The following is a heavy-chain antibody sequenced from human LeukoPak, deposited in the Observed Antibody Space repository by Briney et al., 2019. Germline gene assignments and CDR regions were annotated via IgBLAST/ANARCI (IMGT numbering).Heavy chain of an antibody. CDR1: GFSFSSYW. CDR2: INSDGSSP. CDR3: ARDKVYYGSGSYGY. J-gene: IGHJ4*02. D-gene: IGHD3-10*01. V-gene: IGHV3-74*01. Sequence: GGSLRLSCAASGFSFSSYWMHWVRQAPGKGLLGVSRINSDGSSPSYADSVKGRFTISRDNAKNTLYLQMNSLRVEDTPVYYCARDKVYYGSGSYGYWGQGTLVTVSS.